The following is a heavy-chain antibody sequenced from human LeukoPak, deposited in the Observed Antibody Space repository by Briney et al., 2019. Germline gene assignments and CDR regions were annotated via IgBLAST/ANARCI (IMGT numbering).Heavy chain of an antibody. CDR1: GGSFSGYY. CDR3: ARSPAHFDY. Sequence: SETLSLTCAVYGGSFSGYYWSWIRQPPGRGLEWIGEINHSGSTNYNPSLKSRVTISVDTSKNQFSLKLSSVTAADTAVYYCARSPAHFDYWGQGTLVTVSS. CDR2: INHSGST. J-gene: IGHJ4*02. V-gene: IGHV4-34*01.